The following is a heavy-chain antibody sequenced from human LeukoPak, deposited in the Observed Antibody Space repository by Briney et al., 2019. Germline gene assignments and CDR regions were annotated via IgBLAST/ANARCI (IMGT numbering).Heavy chain of an antibody. V-gene: IGHV3-48*01. CDR2: ISSSSSAI. J-gene: IGHJ4*02. D-gene: IGHD2-2*01. CDR1: GFTFSSYS. CDR3: AKRGSCTSKSCLSTTLDY. Sequence: GGSLRLSCAASGFTFSSYSMNWVRQAPGKGLEWVSYISSSSSAIYYADSVKGRFTISRDNAKNSLYVQMNSLRTEDTAVYYCAKRGSCTSKSCLSTTLDYWGQGTLVIVSS.